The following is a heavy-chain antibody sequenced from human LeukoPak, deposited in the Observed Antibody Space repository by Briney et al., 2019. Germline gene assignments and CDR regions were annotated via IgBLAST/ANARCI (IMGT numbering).Heavy chain of an antibody. CDR3: ARERGALSTYYYDSSGPQYFDY. V-gene: IGHV3-21*01. Sequence: GGSLRLSCAASGFTFSSYSMNWVRQAPGKGLEWVSSISSSSSYIYYADSVKGRFTISRDNAKNSLYLQMNSLRAEDTAVYYCARERGALSTYYYDSSGPQYFDYWGQGTLVTVSS. D-gene: IGHD3-22*01. CDR2: ISSSSSYI. J-gene: IGHJ4*02. CDR1: GFTFSSYS.